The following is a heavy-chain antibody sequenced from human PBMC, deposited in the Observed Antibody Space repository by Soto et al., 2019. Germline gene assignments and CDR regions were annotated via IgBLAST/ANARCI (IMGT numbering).Heavy chain of an antibody. CDR2: ISGSGGST. CDR1: GFTFSSYA. D-gene: IGHD2-2*01. J-gene: IGHJ3*02. V-gene: IGHV3-23*01. CDR3: ANSPDFLVVVVPDNAFDI. Sequence: GGSLRLSCAASGFTFSSYAMSWVRQAPGKGLEWVSAISGSGGSTYYADSVKGRFTISRDNSKNTLYLQMNSLRAEDTAVYYCANSPDFLVVVVPDNAFDIWGQGTMVTVSS.